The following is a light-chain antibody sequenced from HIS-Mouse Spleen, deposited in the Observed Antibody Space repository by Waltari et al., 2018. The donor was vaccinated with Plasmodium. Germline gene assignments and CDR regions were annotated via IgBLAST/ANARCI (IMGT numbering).Light chain of an antibody. CDR1: SSDVGGYNY. J-gene: IGLJ2*01. V-gene: IGLV2-14*03. CDR2: DVS. Sequence: QSALTQPASVSGSPGQSITISCTGTSSDVGGYNYVSWYQQHPGKAPTLMIYDVSNRAAGVFNRFAGSKSGNTASLTISGLQAEDEADYYCSSYTSSSTLVFGGGTKLTVL. CDR3: SSYTSSSTLV.